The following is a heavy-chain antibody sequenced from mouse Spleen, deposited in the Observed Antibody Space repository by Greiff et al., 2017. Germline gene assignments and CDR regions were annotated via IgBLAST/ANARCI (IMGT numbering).Heavy chain of an antibody. CDR3: ARPPDGYWYFDV. D-gene: IGHD2-3*01. J-gene: IGHJ1*01. CDR2: ISGGGSYT. V-gene: IGHV5-9-2*01. Sequence: EVKLEESGGGLVKPGGSLKLSCAASGFTFSSYGMSWVRQTPEKRLEWVATISGGGSYTYYPDSVKGRFTISRDNAKNNLYLQMSSLRSEDTALYYCARPPDGYWYFDVWGAGTTVTVSS. CDR1: GFTFSSYG.